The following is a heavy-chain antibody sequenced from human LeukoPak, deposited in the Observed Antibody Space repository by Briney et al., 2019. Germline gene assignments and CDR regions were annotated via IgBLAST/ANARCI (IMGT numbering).Heavy chain of an antibody. V-gene: IGHV4-4*02. CDR1: RASISSGYW. Sequence: SETLSLTCTVSRASISSGYWWSWVRQAPGRGLEWIAEISHTGSTNYNPPLRSRVTISRDGSTNQFFLKLSSVTAADTAVYYCGRNGDYSVDNWGQGTLVTVSS. CDR3: GRNGDYSVDN. J-gene: IGHJ4*02. D-gene: IGHD4-17*01. CDR2: ISHTGST.